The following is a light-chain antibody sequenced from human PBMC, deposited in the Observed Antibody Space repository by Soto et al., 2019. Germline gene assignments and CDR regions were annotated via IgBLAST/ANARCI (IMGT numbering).Light chain of an antibody. CDR3: QQYNSYSCT. J-gene: IGKJ1*01. CDR2: DAS. CDR1: QSISSW. V-gene: IGKV1-5*01. Sequence: DIQITQSPSTLSASVGDRVAITCRASQSISSWLAWYQQKPGKAPKLLIYDASSLESGGPSRFSGSGSGTEFTLTISSLQPDDFATYYCQQYNSYSCTFGQGTKVDIK.